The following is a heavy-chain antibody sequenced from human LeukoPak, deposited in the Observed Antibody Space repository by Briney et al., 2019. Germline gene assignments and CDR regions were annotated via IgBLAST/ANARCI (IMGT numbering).Heavy chain of an antibody. V-gene: IGHV1-18*01. J-gene: IGHJ4*02. D-gene: IGHD4-17*01. CDR2: ISAYNGNT. Sequence: GASVKVSCKASGYTLSSYGISWVRRAPGQGLEWMGWISAYNGNTNYAQKVQGRVIMTTDTSTSTAYMELRSLRSDDTAVYYCARVFDYGSWHFDFWGQGTLVIVSS. CDR3: ARVFDYGSWHFDF. CDR1: GYTLSSYG.